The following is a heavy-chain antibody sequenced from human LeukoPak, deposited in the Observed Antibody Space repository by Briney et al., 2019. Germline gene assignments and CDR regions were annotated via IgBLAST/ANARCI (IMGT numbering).Heavy chain of an antibody. CDR3: ARGRSITLLRGVAMSDGFDI. Sequence: GGSLRLSCAASGFTFSSYGMNWVRQAPGKGLEWVSFTDTSGSYIYYGGSMKGRFTISRDNAKNLLFLQMNGLRAEDTAVYYCARGRSITLLRGVAMSDGFDIWGQGAMVAVSS. CDR1: GFTFSSYG. V-gene: IGHV3-21*06. CDR2: TDTSGSYI. J-gene: IGHJ3*02. D-gene: IGHD3-10*01.